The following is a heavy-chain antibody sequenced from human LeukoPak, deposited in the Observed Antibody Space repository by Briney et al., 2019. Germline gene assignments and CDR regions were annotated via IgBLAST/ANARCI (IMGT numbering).Heavy chain of an antibody. D-gene: IGHD6-19*01. Sequence: SETLSLTCTVSGGSISSYYWSWIRQPAGKGLEWIGRIYTSGSTNYNPSLKSRVTMSVDTSKNQFSLKPSSVTAADTAVYYCARAYSSGSYYGMDVWGQGATVTVSS. CDR3: ARAYSSGSYYGMDV. J-gene: IGHJ6*02. CDR2: IYTSGST. V-gene: IGHV4-4*07. CDR1: GGSISSYY.